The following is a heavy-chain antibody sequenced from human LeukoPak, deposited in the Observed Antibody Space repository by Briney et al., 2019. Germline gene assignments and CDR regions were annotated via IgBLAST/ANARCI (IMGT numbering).Heavy chain of an antibody. Sequence: ASVKVSCKASGGTFSSYAISWVRQAPGQGLEWMGRIIPILGIANYVQKFQGRVTITADKSTSTAYMELSSLRSEDTAVYYCARVLLWFGELSGPRYGMDVWGQGTTVTVSS. J-gene: IGHJ6*02. V-gene: IGHV1-69*04. D-gene: IGHD3-10*01. CDR1: GGTFSSYA. CDR3: ARVLLWFGELSGPRYGMDV. CDR2: IIPILGIA.